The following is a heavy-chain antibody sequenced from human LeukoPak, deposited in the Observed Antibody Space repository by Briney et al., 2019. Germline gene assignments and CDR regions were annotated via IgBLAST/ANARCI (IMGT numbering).Heavy chain of an antibody. CDR2: IWYDGSNK. CDR1: GFTFSSYG. Sequence: GGSLRLSCAASGFTFSSYGMHWVRQAPGKGLEWVAVIWYDGSNKYYADSVKGRFTISRDNSKNTLYLQMNSLRAEDTAVYYCARDSRRRYCSSTSCSKYYFDYWGQGTLVTVSS. J-gene: IGHJ4*02. D-gene: IGHD2-2*01. V-gene: IGHV3-33*01. CDR3: ARDSRRRYCSSTSCSKYYFDY.